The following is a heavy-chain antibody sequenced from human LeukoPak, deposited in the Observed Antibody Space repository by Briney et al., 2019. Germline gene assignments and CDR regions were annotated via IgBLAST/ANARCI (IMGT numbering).Heavy chain of an antibody. Sequence: GGSLRLSCAASGFLFGGHAMVWVRQAPGKGLECVSSISSHAAYINYADSVKGRFTISRDNDKNSLFLDMKSLRVDDTAVYFCARAAIRVDFFDSWGQGTLATVSS. D-gene: IGHD2-2*01. CDR3: ARAAIRVDFFDS. CDR1: GFLFGGHA. J-gene: IGHJ4*02. V-gene: IGHV3-21*01. CDR2: ISSHAAYI.